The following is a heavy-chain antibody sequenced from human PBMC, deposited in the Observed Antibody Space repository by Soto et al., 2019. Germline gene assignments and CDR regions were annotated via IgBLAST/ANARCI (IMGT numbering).Heavy chain of an antibody. V-gene: IGHV2-70*11. CDR3: ARIDFVVVISPTGGYMDF. Sequence: GPTLVNPTQTLTLTCTFSGFSLSTSGMCVSWIRQPPGKALEWLARIDWDDDKYYSTSLKTRLTISKDTSKNQVVLTMTNMEPVDTATYYCARIDFVVVISPTGGYMDFWGKGIMVTLFS. CDR2: IDWDDDK. CDR1: GFSLSTSGMC. D-gene: IGHD3-3*01. J-gene: IGHJ6*03.